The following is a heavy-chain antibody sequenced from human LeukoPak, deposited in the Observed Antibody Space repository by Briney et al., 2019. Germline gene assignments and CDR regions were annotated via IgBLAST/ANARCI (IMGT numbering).Heavy chain of an antibody. J-gene: IGHJ4*02. CDR3: ARGGQQLVGGYFDY. CDR1: GGSFSGYY. CDR2: INHSGST. D-gene: IGHD6-13*01. Sequence: SETLSLTCAVYGGSFSGYYWSWIRQPPGKGLEWIGEINHSGSTNYNPPLKSRVTISVDTSKNQFPLKLSSVTAADTAVYYCARGGQQLVGGYFDYWGQGTLVTVSS. V-gene: IGHV4-34*01.